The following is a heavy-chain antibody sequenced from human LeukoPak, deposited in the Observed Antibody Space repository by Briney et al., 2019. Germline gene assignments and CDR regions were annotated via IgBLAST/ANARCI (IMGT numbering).Heavy chain of an antibody. V-gene: IGHV1-24*01. CDR1: GYNLTELS. CDR2: FDPEDGET. J-gene: IGHJ3*02. Sequence: ASVKVSWQGSGYNLTELSVHGVRQATGKGLEWVGGFDPEDGETIYAQNLQGRVTMPEDTSTDTAYMELSSLRSEDTAVYYCATLWEDAFDIWGQATMVTLSS. CDR3: ATLWEDAFDI. D-gene: IGHD1-26*01.